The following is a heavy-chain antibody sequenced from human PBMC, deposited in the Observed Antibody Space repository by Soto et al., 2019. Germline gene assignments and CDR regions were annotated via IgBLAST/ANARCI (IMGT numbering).Heavy chain of an antibody. CDR2: INTLSTAM. CDR1: GFTFKDNY. J-gene: IGHJ4*02. CDR3: ARRLQWQLRPLDS. Sequence: GGSLRLSCEVSGFTFKDNYMSWILPAPGKGLEWLAYINTLSTAMYYAYSEKGRFTISRENAKNSLYLQMNGLRAEDTATYYCARRLQWQLRPLDSCSRRTLITV. D-gene: IGHD6-19*01. V-gene: IGHV3-11*01.